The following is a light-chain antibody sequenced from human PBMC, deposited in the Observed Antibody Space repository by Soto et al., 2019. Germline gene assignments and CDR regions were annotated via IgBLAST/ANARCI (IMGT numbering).Light chain of an antibody. CDR2: VAS. CDR1: QTINSY. CDR3: QQYNSYSPLT. V-gene: IGKV1-5*01. J-gene: IGKJ4*01. Sequence: DIQMTQSPSSLSASVGDAVTITCRASQTINSYLNWYQQRPGKAPKLLICVASTLQSGVPLRFSGSGFGTEFTLTISSLQPDDFATYYCQQYNSYSPLTFGGGTKVEIK.